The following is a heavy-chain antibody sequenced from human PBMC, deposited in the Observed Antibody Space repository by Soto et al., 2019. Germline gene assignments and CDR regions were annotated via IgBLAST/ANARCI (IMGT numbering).Heavy chain of an antibody. CDR2: MNPNSGNT. D-gene: IGHD3-10*01. V-gene: IGHV1-8*01. Sequence: ASVKVSCKASGYTFTSYDINWVRQATGQGLAWMGWMNPNSGNTGYAQKFQGRVTMTRNTSISTAYMELSSLRSEDTAVYYCARGHRRLLWFGELLYYFDYWGQGTLVTVSS. CDR1: GYTFTSYD. CDR3: ARGHRRLLWFGELLYYFDY. J-gene: IGHJ4*02.